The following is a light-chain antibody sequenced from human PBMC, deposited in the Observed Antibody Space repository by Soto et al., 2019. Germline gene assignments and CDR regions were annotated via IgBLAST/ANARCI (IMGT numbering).Light chain of an antibody. Sequence: QSVLTQPASVSGSPGQSITISCTGTSSDVGGYNYVSWYQQHPGKAPKLMIYEVSNRPSGVSNRFSGSKSGNTASLTISGLQPEDEADYYCSSYTSSSTLEVFGGGTKLTVL. CDR1: SSDVGGYNY. CDR3: SSYTSSSTLEV. J-gene: IGLJ3*02. V-gene: IGLV2-14*01. CDR2: EVS.